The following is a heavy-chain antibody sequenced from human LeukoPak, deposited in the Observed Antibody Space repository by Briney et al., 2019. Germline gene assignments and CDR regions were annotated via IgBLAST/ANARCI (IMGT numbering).Heavy chain of an antibody. J-gene: IGHJ4*02. V-gene: IGHV3-23*01. CDR3: AKDKNSRWLQTFDY. CDR2: ISGSGGST. Sequence: GGSLRLSCAAPGLTFSNYAMSWVRQAPGKGLEWVSGISGSGGSTNYADSVKGRFTISRDNSKNTLYLQMNSLRAEDTAVYYCAKDKNSRWLQTFDYWGQGTLVTVSS. D-gene: IGHD5-24*01. CDR1: GLTFSNYA.